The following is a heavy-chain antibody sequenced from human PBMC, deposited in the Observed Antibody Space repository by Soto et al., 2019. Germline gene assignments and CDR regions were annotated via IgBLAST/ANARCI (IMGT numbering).Heavy chain of an antibody. Sequence: QVQLVQSGAELKKPGASVKVSCKASGYNFFNYDMNWVRQATGQGPEWIGWVNPNNGDTGYGVRFQGRVTLTTDISTTTAYMEPTSLRLDDTAIYYCAKVSRRGSAIDFDYWGQGTLITVSS. D-gene: IGHD3-10*01. CDR2: VNPNNGDT. V-gene: IGHV1-8*02. CDR1: GYNFFNYD. J-gene: IGHJ4*02. CDR3: AKVSRRGSAIDFDY.